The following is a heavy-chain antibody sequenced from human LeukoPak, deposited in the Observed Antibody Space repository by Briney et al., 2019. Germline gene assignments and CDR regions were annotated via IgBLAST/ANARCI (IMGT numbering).Heavy chain of an antibody. D-gene: IGHD3-22*01. V-gene: IGHV3-7*01. CDR2: IKQDGSEK. J-gene: IGHJ4*02. CDR3: ARDLASTYYYDSSTALGY. CDR1: GFTFSDYY. Sequence: GGSLRLSCAASGFTFSDYYMSWIRQAPGKGLEWVANIKQDGSEKYYVDSVKGRFTISRDNAKNSLYLQMNSLRAEDTAVYYCARDLASTYYYDSSTALGYWGQGTLVTVSS.